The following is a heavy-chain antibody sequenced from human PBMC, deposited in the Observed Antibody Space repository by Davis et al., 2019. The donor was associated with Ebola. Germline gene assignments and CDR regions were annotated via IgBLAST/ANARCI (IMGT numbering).Heavy chain of an antibody. V-gene: IGHV3-21*01. J-gene: IGHJ4*02. D-gene: IGHD2-8*02. CDR3: ARELVVYAITSYGGWYSSGADY. Sequence: GGSLRLSCAASGFTFSSYSMNWVRQAPGKGLEWVPSISSSSSYIYYADSVKGRFTISRDNAKNSLYLQMNSLRAEDTAVYYCARELVVYAITSYGGWYSSGADYWGQGTLVTVSS. CDR1: GFTFSSYS. CDR2: ISSSSSYI.